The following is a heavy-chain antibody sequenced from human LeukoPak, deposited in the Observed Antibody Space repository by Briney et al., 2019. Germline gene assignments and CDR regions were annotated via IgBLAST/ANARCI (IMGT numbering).Heavy chain of an antibody. Sequence: GGSLRLSCAASGFTFSSYAMNWVRQAPGKGLEWVTTIRSSGGSTYYEDSVKGRFTISRDNSKNTLYLQMNSLRAEDTAVYYCAKTYSSGWYPDYWGQGTLVTVSS. CDR1: GFTFSSYA. J-gene: IGHJ4*02. CDR2: IRSSGGST. D-gene: IGHD6-19*01. V-gene: IGHV3-23*01. CDR3: AKTYSSGWYPDY.